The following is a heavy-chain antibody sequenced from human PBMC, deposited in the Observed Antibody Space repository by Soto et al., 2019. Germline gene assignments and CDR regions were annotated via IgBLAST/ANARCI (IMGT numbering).Heavy chain of an antibody. CDR2: IYHSGST. CDR1: GGSISSGGYS. Sequence: PSETLSLTCAVSGGSISSGGYSWSWIRQPPGKGLEWIGYIYHSGSTYYNPSLKSRVTISVDTSKNQFSLKLTSVTAADTAVYYCARDKITGLFDYWGQGTLVTV. D-gene: IGHD2-8*02. J-gene: IGHJ4*02. V-gene: IGHV4-30-2*01. CDR3: ARDKITGLFDY.